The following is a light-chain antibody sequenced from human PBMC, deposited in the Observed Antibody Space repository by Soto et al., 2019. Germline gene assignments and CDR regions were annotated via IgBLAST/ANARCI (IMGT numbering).Light chain of an antibody. CDR1: SSDVGSYNL. J-gene: IGLJ1*01. Sequence: QSALTQPASVSGSPGQSITISCTGTSSDVGSYNLVSWYQQHPGKAPKLMIYDVTKRPSGVPDRFSGSKSGNTASLTVSALQAEDEADYYCSSYTDRKNLVFGTGTKLTVL. CDR2: DVT. V-gene: IGLV2-14*02. CDR3: SSYTDRKNLV.